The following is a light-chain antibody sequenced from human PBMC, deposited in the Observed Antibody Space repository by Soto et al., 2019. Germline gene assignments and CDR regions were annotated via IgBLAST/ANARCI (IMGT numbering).Light chain of an antibody. CDR3: QQYGSSRQA. Sequence: EIVLTQSSGTLSLSPGERATLSCRASQSVSSSYLAWYQQKSGRAPRLLIYGASSRATGIPDRFSGSGSGTDFTLTISRLEPEDFAVYYCQQYGSSRQAFGQGTKVEIK. J-gene: IGKJ1*01. CDR2: GAS. V-gene: IGKV3-20*01. CDR1: QSVSSSY.